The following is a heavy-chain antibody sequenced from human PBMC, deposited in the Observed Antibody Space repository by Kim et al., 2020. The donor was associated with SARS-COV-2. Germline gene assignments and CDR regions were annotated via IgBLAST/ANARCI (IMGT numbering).Heavy chain of an antibody. CDR3: ATKRRYTYIDNFNL. CDR1: GIMFSNHA. Sequence: GGSLRLSCTASGIMFSNHAMSWVRQAPGKGLEWVSAISGNGGPTFYVDSARGRFTISRDNSKSTLYLQMNSLRAEDTAVYYCATKRRYTYIDNFNLW. J-gene: IGHJ2*01. D-gene: IGHD3-9*01. CDR2: ISGNGGPT. V-gene: IGHV3-23*01.